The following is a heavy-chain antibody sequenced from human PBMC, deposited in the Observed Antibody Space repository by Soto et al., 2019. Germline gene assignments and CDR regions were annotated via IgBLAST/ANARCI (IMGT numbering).Heavy chain of an antibody. Sequence: QVQLVQSGAEVKKPGSSVKVSCKASGGTFSSYAISWVRQAPGQGLEWMGGIIPIFGTANYAQKFQGRVTITADESTSTAYMELSSLRSEDTAVYYCARGMVGAIYDYYYGMDVWGQGTTVTVSS. CDR2: IIPIFGTA. J-gene: IGHJ6*02. D-gene: IGHD1-26*01. CDR3: ARGMVGAIYDYYYGMDV. CDR1: GGTFSSYA. V-gene: IGHV1-69*01.